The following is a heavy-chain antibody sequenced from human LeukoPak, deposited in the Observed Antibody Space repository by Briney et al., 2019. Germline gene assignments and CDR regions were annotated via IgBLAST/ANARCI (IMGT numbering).Heavy chain of an antibody. CDR3: ARYHSSGWDFDY. Sequence: GGSLRLSCAASGFTFSTYGMNWVRQAPGKGLEWVSGIRSSGEITYYADSVKGRFTISRDNSKNTVYLQMNSLRAEDTAVYYCARYHSSGWDFDYWGQGTLVTVSS. CDR2: IRSSGEIT. J-gene: IGHJ4*02. D-gene: IGHD6-19*01. CDR1: GFTFSTYG. V-gene: IGHV3-23*01.